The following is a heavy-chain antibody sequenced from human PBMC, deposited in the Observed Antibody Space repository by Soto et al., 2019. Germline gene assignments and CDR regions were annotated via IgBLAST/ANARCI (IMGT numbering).Heavy chain of an antibody. Sequence: SETLSLTCAVSGDSINSGGYSWNWIRQPPGKGLEWIGFIYHSGSTYYNPSLKSRVIISVDMSTNQFSLKLSSLTAADTAVYYCARGAAAITWYAWFDPWGQGSLVTVS. D-gene: IGHD2-2*01. V-gene: IGHV4-30-2*05. J-gene: IGHJ5*02. CDR3: ARGAAAITWYAWFDP. CDR1: GDSINSGGYS. CDR2: IYHSGST.